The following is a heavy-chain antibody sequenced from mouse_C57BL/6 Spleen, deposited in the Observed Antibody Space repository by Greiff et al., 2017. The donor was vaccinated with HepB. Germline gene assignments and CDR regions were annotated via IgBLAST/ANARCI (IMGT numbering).Heavy chain of an antibody. CDR3: AREGGIFAYDDDAPYAMDD. Sequence: QVQLQQPGAELVKPGASVQMSCTASGYTFTSYWITWVPQRPGQGLEWIGDLYPGSGSTNYNEKFQSKATLTVDTSSSTAYMQLSSLPSEDSAVYYCAREGGIFAYDDDAPYAMDDGGQGTAGTVSS. D-gene: IGHD2-4*01. V-gene: IGHV1-55*01. CDR2: LYPGSGST. CDR1: GYTFTSYW. J-gene: IGHJ4*01.